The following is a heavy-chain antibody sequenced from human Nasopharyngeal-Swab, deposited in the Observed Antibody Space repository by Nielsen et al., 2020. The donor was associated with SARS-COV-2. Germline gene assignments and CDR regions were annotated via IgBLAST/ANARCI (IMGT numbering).Heavy chain of an antibody. CDR1: GFTFSSYA. CDR2: VSYEGRNK. CDR3: ASSPLDSNDYYYGFDY. J-gene: IGHJ4*02. D-gene: IGHD3-22*01. V-gene: IGHV3-30*04. Sequence: GESLKISCAAPGFTFSSYAMHWVRPAPGKGLERVAVVSYEGRNKYYADSVKGRFTISRNNSKNTLYLQMNSLRAEDTAVYYCASSPLDSNDYYYGFDYWGQGTLVTVSS.